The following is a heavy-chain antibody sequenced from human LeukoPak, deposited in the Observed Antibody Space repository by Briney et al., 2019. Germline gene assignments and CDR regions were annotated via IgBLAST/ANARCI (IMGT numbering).Heavy chain of an antibody. CDR3: ASYYYDSSGPPDY. Sequence: GGSLRLSCAASGFTFSSYAMSWVRQAPGKGLEWVSSISGNSGRTYYADSVKGRFSISRDNSKNTLYLQMNTLRAEDTAVYYCASYYYDSSGPPDYWGQGTLVTVSS. CDR2: ISGNSGRT. V-gene: IGHV3-23*01. CDR1: GFTFSSYA. J-gene: IGHJ4*02. D-gene: IGHD3-22*01.